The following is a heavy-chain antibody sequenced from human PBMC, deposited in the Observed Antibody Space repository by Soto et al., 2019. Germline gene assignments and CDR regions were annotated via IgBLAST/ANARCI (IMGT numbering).Heavy chain of an antibody. CDR2: INPSDSYS. D-gene: IGHD3-22*01. V-gene: IGHV5-10-1*01. J-gene: IGHJ4*02. CDR1: GYTFTSYL. Sequence: PGESLKISCQGSGYTFTSYLITWVRQMPGKGLEWVGRINPSDSYSNYSPSFQGHVTLSVDKSISTAYLQWSSLKASDTAIYYCARRYYASSRYSFDFWGQGTLVTVSS. CDR3: ARRYYASSRYSFDF.